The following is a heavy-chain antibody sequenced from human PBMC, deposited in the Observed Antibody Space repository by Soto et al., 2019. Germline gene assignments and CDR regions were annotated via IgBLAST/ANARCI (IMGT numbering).Heavy chain of an antibody. CDR1: GGTFISYA. Sequence: GASVKVSCKASGGTFISYAISWVRQAPGQGLEWMGGIIPIFGTANYAQKFQGRVTITADESTSTAYMELSSLRSEDTAVYYCASGLYGGTPDGCLDYWGQGTLVTVSS. J-gene: IGHJ4*02. D-gene: IGHD6-19*01. V-gene: IGHV1-69*13. CDR2: IIPIFGTA. CDR3: ASGLYGGTPDGCLDY.